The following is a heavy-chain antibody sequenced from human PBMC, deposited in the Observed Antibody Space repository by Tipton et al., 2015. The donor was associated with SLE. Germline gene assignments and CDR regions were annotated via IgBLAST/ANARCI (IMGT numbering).Heavy chain of an antibody. V-gene: IGHV4-39*07. Sequence: TLSLTCTVSGGSISRSSYSWGWIRQPPGKGLEWIGNIFYSGSTSTYHSPSLRSRVTISVDTSKNQFSLKLSSVTAADTAVYYCARVGRHDLFDYWGQGTLVTVSS. CDR3: ARVGRHDLFDY. J-gene: IGHJ4*02. CDR1: GGSISRSSYS. CDR2: IFYSGSTST. D-gene: IGHD1-1*01.